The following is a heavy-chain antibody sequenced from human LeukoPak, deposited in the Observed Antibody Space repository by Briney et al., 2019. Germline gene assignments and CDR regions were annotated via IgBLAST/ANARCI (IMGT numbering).Heavy chain of an antibody. CDR1: GFTFSSYA. Sequence: GGSLRLSCAAAGFTFSSYAMSWVRQAPGKGLEWVSSISSSSSYIYYADSVKGRFTISRDNAKNSLYLQMNSLRAEDTAVYYCARAHEKDYWGQGTLVTVSS. J-gene: IGHJ4*02. CDR3: ARAHEKDY. V-gene: IGHV3-21*01. CDR2: ISSSSSYI.